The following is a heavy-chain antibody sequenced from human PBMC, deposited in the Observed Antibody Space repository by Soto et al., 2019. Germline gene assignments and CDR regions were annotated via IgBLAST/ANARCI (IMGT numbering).Heavy chain of an antibody. Sequence: SGGSLRLSCAASGFTFSSYAMHWVRQAPGKGLEWVAVISYDGSNKYYADSVKGRFTISRDNSKNTLYLQMNSLRAEDTAVYYCAREGSGVTAIPGYGMDVWGQGTTVTVSS. CDR2: ISYDGSNK. CDR3: AREGSGVTAIPGYGMDV. J-gene: IGHJ6*02. D-gene: IGHD2-21*02. V-gene: IGHV3-30-3*01. CDR1: GFTFSSYA.